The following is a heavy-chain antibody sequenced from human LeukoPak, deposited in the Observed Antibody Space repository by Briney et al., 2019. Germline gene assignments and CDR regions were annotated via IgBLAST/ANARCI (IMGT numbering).Heavy chain of an antibody. CDR3: ARVIEDDFWSGYYRYYYYYMDV. CDR2: IYYSGST. Sequence: SETLSLTCTVSGGSISSYYWSWIRQPPGKGLEWIGYIYYSGSTNYNPSLKSRVTISVDTSKNQFSLKLSSVTAADTAVYYCARVIEDDFWSGYYRYYYYYMDVWGKGTTVTVSS. D-gene: IGHD3-3*01. V-gene: IGHV4-59*01. CDR1: GGSISSYY. J-gene: IGHJ6*03.